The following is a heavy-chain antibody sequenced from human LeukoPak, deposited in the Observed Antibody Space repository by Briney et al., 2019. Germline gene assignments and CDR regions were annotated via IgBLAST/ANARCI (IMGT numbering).Heavy chain of an antibody. J-gene: IGHJ4*02. Sequence: GGSLRLSCVASGFTFSSYAMCWVRQAPGKGLEWASVVSGGGHNTYYADSVKGRFTMSRDNSKRTVYLQMNSLRAEDTAVYYCAKDRSSWYYPFDSWGQGTLVTVSS. CDR3: AKDRSSWYYPFDS. CDR2: VSGGGHNT. CDR1: GFTFSSYA. V-gene: IGHV3-23*01. D-gene: IGHD3-3*01.